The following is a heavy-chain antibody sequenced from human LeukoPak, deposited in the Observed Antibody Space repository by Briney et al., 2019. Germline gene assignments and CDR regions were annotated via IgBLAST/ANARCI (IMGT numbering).Heavy chain of an antibody. D-gene: IGHD3-10*01. CDR1: GGSISSYY. V-gene: IGHV4-59*01. Sequence: SETLSLTCTVSGGSISSYYWSWIRQPPGKGLEWIGYIYYSGSTNYNPSLKSRVTISVDTSKNQFSLKLSSVTAADTAVYYCARGGQPFGEDNWFDPWGQGTLVTVSS. J-gene: IGHJ5*02. CDR3: ARGGQPFGEDNWFDP. CDR2: IYYSGST.